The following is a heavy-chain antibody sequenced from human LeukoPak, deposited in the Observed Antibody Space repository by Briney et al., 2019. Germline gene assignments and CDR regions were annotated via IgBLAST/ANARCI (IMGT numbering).Heavy chain of an antibody. D-gene: IGHD3-22*01. CDR3: ARAASYYYDSSGYLGY. CDR2: IYSGGST. J-gene: IGHJ4*02. V-gene: IGHV3-53*01. CDR1: GFTVSSNY. Sequence: GGSLRLSCAASGFTVSSNYMSWVRQAPGKGLEWVSVIYSGGSTYYADSVKGRFTISRDNSKNTLYLQMNSLRAEDTAVYYCARAASYYYDSSGYLGYWGQGTLVTVSS.